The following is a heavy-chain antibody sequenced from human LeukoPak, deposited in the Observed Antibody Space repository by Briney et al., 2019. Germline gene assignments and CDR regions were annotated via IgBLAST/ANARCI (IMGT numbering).Heavy chain of an antibody. V-gene: IGHV1-18*01. Sequence: ASVKVSCKASGYTFTTYTINWVRQAPGQGLEWMGWISAYNGNTNYAQKLQDRVTMTTDTSTSTAYMELRSLRSDDTAIYYCARRLSGYYSTFDYWGQGTLVTVSS. CDR1: GYTFTTYT. CDR2: ISAYNGNT. CDR3: ARRLSGYYSTFDY. J-gene: IGHJ4*02. D-gene: IGHD3-22*01.